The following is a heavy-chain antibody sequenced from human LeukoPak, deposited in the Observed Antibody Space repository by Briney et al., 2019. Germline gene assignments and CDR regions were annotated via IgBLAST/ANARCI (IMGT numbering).Heavy chain of an antibody. J-gene: IGHJ4*02. Sequence: GGSLRLSCAASGFTFSSYEMNWVRQAPGKGLEGVSYISSSGSTIYYADSVKGRFTISRDNAKNSLYLQMNSLRAEDTAVHYCARSTVTTFFDYGGQGTLVTVSS. CDR1: GFTFSSYE. V-gene: IGHV3-48*03. D-gene: IGHD4-17*01. CDR3: ARSTVTTFFDY. CDR2: ISSSGSTI.